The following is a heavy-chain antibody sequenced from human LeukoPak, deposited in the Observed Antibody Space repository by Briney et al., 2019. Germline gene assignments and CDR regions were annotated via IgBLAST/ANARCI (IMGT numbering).Heavy chain of an antibody. V-gene: IGHV1-69*01. Sequence: SVKVSCKASGGTFSSYAISWVRQAPGQGLEWMGGIIPIFGTANYAQKFQGRVTITADESTSTAYMELSSVTAADTAVYYCARVGYGSLIDSSSWYEIDYWGQGTLVTVSS. D-gene: IGHD6-13*01. CDR3: ARVGYGSLIDSSSWYEIDY. J-gene: IGHJ4*02. CDR1: GGTFSSYA. CDR2: IIPIFGTA.